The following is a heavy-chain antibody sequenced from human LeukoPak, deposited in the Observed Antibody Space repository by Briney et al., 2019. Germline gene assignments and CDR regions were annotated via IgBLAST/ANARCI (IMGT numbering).Heavy chain of an antibody. V-gene: IGHV3-23*01. Sequence: GGSLRLSCAASGFTFRRNAMTWVRQAPGKGLEWVSTITGSAESAYYADSVKGRFSISRGNSKNTLHLQLKSLRAEGTAVYYCAKDESSGYYYLDSWGQGTLVTVSS. CDR3: AKDESSGYYYLDS. J-gene: IGHJ5*01. CDR1: GFTFRRNA. CDR2: ITGSAESA. D-gene: IGHD3-22*01.